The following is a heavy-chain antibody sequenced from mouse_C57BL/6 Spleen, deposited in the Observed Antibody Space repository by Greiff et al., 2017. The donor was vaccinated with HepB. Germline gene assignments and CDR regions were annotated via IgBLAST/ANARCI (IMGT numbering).Heavy chain of an antibody. CDR1: GYTFTSYT. CDR2: INPSSGYT. D-gene: IGHD2-5*01. Sequence: QVQLKQSGAELARPGASVKMSCKASGYTFTSYTMHWVKQRPGQGLEWIGYINPSSGYTKYNQKFKDKATLTADKSSSTAYMQLSSLTSEDSAVYYCARSGLYSNYADYWGQGTTLTVSS. V-gene: IGHV1-4*01. CDR3: ARSGLYSNYADY. J-gene: IGHJ2*01.